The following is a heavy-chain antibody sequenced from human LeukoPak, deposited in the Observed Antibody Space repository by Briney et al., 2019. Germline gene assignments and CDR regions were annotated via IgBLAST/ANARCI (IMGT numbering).Heavy chain of an antibody. CDR1: GFTFSSYA. CDR3: ASWLKYYDILTGYRRAEYFQH. J-gene: IGHJ1*01. V-gene: IGHV3-30-3*01. D-gene: IGHD3-9*01. CDR2: ISYDGSNK. Sequence: GRSLRLSCAASGFTFSSYAMHWVRQAPGKGLEWVAVISYDGSNKYYADSVKGRFTISRDNSKNTLYLQMNSLRAEDTAVYYCASWLKYYDILTGYRRAEYFQHWGQGTLVTVSS.